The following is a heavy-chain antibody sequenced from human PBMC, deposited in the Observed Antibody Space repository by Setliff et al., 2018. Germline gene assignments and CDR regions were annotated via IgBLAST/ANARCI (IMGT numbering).Heavy chain of an antibody. V-gene: IGHV7-4-1*02. CDR2: INTNTGNP. D-gene: IGHD2-8*01. J-gene: IGHJ4*02. CDR3: ARGLIVLPGPSGDMGYFDY. Sequence: AASVKVSCKASAYTFTSYAMNWVRQAPGQGLEWMGWINTNTGNPTYAQGFTGRFVFSLDTSVSTAYLQISSLKAEDTAVYYCARGLIVLPGPSGDMGYFDYWGQGTLVTVSS. CDR1: AYTFTSYA.